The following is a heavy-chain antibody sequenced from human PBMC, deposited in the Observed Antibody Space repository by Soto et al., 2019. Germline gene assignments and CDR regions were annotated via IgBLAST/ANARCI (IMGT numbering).Heavy chain of an antibody. CDR1: GYTFTSYG. D-gene: IGHD3-22*01. CDR3: ARDGYYYDSSGYPNLDY. Sequence: GASVKVSCKASGYTFTSYGICCVRQAPGQGLEWMGWISAYNGNTNYAQKLQGRVTMTTDTSTSTAYMELRSLRSDDTAVYYCARDGYYYDSSGYPNLDYWGQGTLVTVSS. V-gene: IGHV1-18*01. J-gene: IGHJ4*02. CDR2: ISAYNGNT.